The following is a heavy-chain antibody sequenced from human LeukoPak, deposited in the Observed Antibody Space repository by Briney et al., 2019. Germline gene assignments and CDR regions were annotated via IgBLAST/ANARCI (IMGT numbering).Heavy chain of an antibody. D-gene: IGHD2-21*02. CDR2: ISAFNGHT. Sequence: ASVKVSCKASGYTFTSYGISWVRPAPGQGLEWMGWISAFNGHTNYSQKLQGRVTMTTDTSTDTAYMELKSLTSDDTAVYYCARGGVMTQVRKAFAAWGQGTMLIVS. V-gene: IGHV1-18*01. J-gene: IGHJ3*01. CDR3: ARGGVMTQVRKAFAA. CDR1: GYTFTSYG.